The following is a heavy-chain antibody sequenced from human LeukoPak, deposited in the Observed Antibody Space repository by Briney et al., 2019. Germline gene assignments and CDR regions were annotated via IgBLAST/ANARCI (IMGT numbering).Heavy chain of an antibody. Sequence: ASVKVSCKASGGTFSSYAISWVRQAPGQGLEWMGGIIPIFSNANYAQKFQGRVTITADKSTSTAYMELSSLRSDDTAVYYCARDHIHCSSTSCYHYYYYMDVWGKGTTVTISS. CDR2: IIPIFSNA. D-gene: IGHD2-2*01. J-gene: IGHJ6*03. V-gene: IGHV1-69*06. CDR1: GGTFSSYA. CDR3: ARDHIHCSSTSCYHYYYYMDV.